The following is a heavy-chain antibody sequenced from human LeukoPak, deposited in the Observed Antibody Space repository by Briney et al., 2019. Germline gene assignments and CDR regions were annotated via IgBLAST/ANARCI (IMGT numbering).Heavy chain of an antibody. CDR3: ASTPYGDYYFDY. V-gene: IGHV3-66*02. Sequence: GGSLRLSCAACGFTVSSNYMSWVRQAPGKGLEWVSVIYSGGSTYYADSVKGRFTISRDNSKNTLYLQMNSLRAEDTAVYYCASTPYGDYYFDYWGQGTLVTVSS. CDR1: GFTVSSNY. J-gene: IGHJ4*02. D-gene: IGHD4-17*01. CDR2: IYSGGST.